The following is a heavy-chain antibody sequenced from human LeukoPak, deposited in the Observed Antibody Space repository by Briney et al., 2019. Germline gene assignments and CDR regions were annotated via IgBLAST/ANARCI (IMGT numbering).Heavy chain of an antibody. V-gene: IGHV4-39*01. CDR1: GGSISSSSYY. CDR2: IYYSGST. J-gene: IGHJ3*02. D-gene: IGHD3-22*01. CDR3: ARARYYYDSSGYSLGAFDI. Sequence: SETLSLTCTVSGGSISSSSYYWGWIRQPPGKGLEWIGNIYYSGSTYYNPSLKSRVTISVDTSKNQFSLKLSSVTAADTAVYYCARARYYYDSSGYSLGAFDIWGQGTMVTVSS.